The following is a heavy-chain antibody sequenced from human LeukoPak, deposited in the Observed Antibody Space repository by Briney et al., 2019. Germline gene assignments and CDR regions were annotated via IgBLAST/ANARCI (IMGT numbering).Heavy chain of an antibody. CDR2: IESKTDGGTT. J-gene: IGHJ4*02. V-gene: IGHV3-15*04. D-gene: IGHD3-10*01. CDR3: TTYGSGRKFDY. CDR1: GFSFSNAR. Sequence: WGSLRLSCAASGFSFSNARMSWVRPIPGKGLEWVGRIESKTDGGTTDYAAPVKGRFTISRDDSTNTLYLQMNSLKSEDTAVYYCTTYGSGRKFDYWGQGILVTVSS.